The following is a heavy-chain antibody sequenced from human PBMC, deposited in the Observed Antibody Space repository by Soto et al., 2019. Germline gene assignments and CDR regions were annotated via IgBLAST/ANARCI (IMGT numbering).Heavy chain of an antibody. CDR1: GGTFSSYA. J-gene: IGHJ5*02. V-gene: IGHV1-69*13. D-gene: IGHD3-3*01. CDR3: ARDFWSGYSYNWFDP. Sequence: SVKVSCKASGGTFSSYAISWVRQAPGQGLEWMGGIIPIFGTANYAQKFQGRVTITADESTSTAYMELRCLRSEDTAVYYCARDFWSGYSYNWFDPWGQGTLVTVSS. CDR2: IIPIFGTA.